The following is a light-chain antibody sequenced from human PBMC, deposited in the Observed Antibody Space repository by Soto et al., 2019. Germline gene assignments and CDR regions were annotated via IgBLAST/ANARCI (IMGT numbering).Light chain of an antibody. J-gene: IGKJ4*01. V-gene: IGKV3-15*01. Sequence: ETVMTQSPATLSVSPGERVTLSCRASQSVSGKVAWYQQKPDQPPSLLIYAASTRATGVPARFSGSGSGTEFTLTITSLQSEDFAVYFCQQYANWPPVIFGGGTKVEIK. CDR3: QQYANWPPVI. CDR1: QSVSGK. CDR2: AAS.